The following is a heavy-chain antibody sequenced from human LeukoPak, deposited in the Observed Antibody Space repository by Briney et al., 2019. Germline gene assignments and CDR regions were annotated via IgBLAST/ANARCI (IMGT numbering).Heavy chain of an antibody. CDR3: ARDGYCTNGVCYTGYFDY. V-gene: IGHV3-21*01. J-gene: IGHJ4*02. D-gene: IGHD2-8*01. CDR2: ISSSSSYI. Sequence: PGGSLRLSCAASGFTFSSYSMNWVRQAPGKGLEWVSSISSSSSYIYYADSVKGRFTISRDNAKNSLYLQMNSLRAEDTAVYYCARDGYCTNGVCYTGYFDYWGQGTLVTVSS. CDR1: GFTFSSYS.